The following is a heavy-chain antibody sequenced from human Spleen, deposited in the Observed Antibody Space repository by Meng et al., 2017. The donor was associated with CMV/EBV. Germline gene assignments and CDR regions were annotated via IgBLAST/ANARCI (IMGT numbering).Heavy chain of an antibody. Sequence: ASVKVSCKASGYTFTSYDINWVRQATGQGLEWMGWMNPNSGNTGYAQKFQGRATITRNTSISTAYMELSSLRSEDTAVYYCARGKVAPLPLSYYVMDVWGQGTTVTVSS. CDR3: ARGKVAPLPLSYYVMDV. J-gene: IGHJ6*02. CDR1: GYTFTSYD. D-gene: IGHD2-21*02. V-gene: IGHV1-8*03. CDR2: MNPNSGNT.